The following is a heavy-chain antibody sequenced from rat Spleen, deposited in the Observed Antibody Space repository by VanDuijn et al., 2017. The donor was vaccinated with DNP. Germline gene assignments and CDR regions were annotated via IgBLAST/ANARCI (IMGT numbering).Heavy chain of an antibody. D-gene: IGHD1-6*01. CDR2: IFYDGDTT. J-gene: IGHJ2*01. V-gene: IGHV5S10*01. Sequence: EVQLVESGGGMEQPGNSLKLSCIASGFTFSDYAMAWVRQSPRKGLEWVATIFYDGDTTYYRDSVKGRFTISRDNAKSTLYLQMDSLRSEDTATYYCATLMYATDYYYFYYWGQGVMVTVSS. CDR3: ATLMYATDYYYFYY. CDR1: GFTFSDYA.